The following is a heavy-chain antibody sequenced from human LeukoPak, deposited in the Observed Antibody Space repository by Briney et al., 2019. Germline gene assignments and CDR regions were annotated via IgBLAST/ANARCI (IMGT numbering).Heavy chain of an antibody. J-gene: IGHJ5*02. Sequence: ASVKVSCKASGHTFTSYAMHWVRQAPGQRLEWMGWINAGNGNTKYSQKFQGRVTITRDTSASTAYMELSSLRSEDTAVYYCARGPGYSSGFNWFDPWGQGTLVTVSS. CDR3: ARGPGYSSGFNWFDP. CDR1: GHTFTSYA. V-gene: IGHV1-3*01. D-gene: IGHD6-19*01. CDR2: INAGNGNT.